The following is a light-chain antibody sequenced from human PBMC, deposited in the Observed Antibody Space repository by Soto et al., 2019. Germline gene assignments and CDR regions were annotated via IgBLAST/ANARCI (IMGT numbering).Light chain of an antibody. CDR2: GAS. CDR3: QQYDNWPPMYT. CDR1: QSVSSN. J-gene: IGKJ2*01. Sequence: EVVMTQSPATLSVSPGERATLSCRASQSVSSNLAWYQQKPGQPPRVLIYGASTRATGIPARFSGSVFGTDVTPTISSLQSENFAVYYGQQYDNWPPMYTFGQGTKLAIK. V-gene: IGKV3-15*01.